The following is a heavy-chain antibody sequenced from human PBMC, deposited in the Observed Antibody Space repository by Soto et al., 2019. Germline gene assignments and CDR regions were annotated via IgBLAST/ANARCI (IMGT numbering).Heavy chain of an antibody. V-gene: IGHV3-23*01. J-gene: IGHJ6*02. CDR2: IGASGDDT. CDR3: GGCPYFYYGLDV. D-gene: IGHD2-21*01. Sequence: EVQLLESGGHLVQPGGSLRLSCAASGFSFRSYAMTWVRQAPGKGLEWVAGIGASGDDTSYADSVKGRFTISRDNSRDTLYLQINNLRAKDTAVYYCGGCPYFYYGLDVWGQGTAVTVSS. CDR1: GFSFRSYA.